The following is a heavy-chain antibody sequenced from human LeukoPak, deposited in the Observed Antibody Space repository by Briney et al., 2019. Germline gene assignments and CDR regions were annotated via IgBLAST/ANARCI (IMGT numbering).Heavy chain of an antibody. CDR1: RFTFSNYA. D-gene: IGHD3-22*01. Sequence: GGSLRLSCAASRFTFSNYAMHWVRQAPGKGLEYVSSISSDGGSTYYANSVKGRFTISRDNSKNTLYLQMCSLRAEDMALYYCARDGMLRTGYYHGYFDFWGQGTLVTVSS. CDR3: ARDGMLRTGYYHGYFDF. V-gene: IGHV3-64*01. CDR2: ISSDGGST. J-gene: IGHJ4*02.